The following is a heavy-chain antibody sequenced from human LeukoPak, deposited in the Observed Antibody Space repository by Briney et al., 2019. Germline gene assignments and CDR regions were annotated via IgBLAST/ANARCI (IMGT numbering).Heavy chain of an antibody. D-gene: IGHD1-1*01. V-gene: IGHV3-30-3*02. CDR3: AKPGMPTVLYYYIDV. J-gene: IGHJ6*03. Sequence: PGGSLRLSCAASGFTFSSYAMHWVRQAPGKGLEWVAVISYDGRNQYYADSVKGRFTISRDNSKNTLYLQMNSLRAEDTAVYYCAKPGMPTVLYYYIDVWGKGTTVTISS. CDR1: GFTFSSYA. CDR2: ISYDGRNQ.